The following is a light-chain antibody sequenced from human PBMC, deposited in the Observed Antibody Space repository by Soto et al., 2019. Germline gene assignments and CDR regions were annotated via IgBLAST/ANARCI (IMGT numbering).Light chain of an antibody. V-gene: IGLV1-47*01. Sequence: QSVLTQPPSASGTPGQRVTISCSGSSSNIGSNYVYWYQQLPGTAPKLLIYRNNQRPSGVPDRFSGSKSGTSASLAISGLRSEDEADYYCAAGKVLGGGTKLTV. CDR3: AAGKV. CDR2: RNN. J-gene: IGLJ2*01. CDR1: SSNIGSNY.